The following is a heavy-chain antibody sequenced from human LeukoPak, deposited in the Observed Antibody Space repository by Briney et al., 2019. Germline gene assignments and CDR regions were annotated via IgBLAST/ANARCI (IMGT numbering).Heavy chain of an antibody. D-gene: IGHD2-2*01. CDR1: GGSISSGDYY. V-gene: IGHV4-30-4*01. J-gene: IGHJ4*02. CDR3: ARGMYCSSISCYGSYFDY. Sequence: SETPSLTCTVSGGSISSGDYYWNWIRQAPGKGLEWVGYISYSGSINYNPSLKSRATISVDTTKNQFSLKLSSVTAADTAVYYCARGMYCSSISCYGSYFDYWGQGTLVTVSS. CDR2: ISYSGSI.